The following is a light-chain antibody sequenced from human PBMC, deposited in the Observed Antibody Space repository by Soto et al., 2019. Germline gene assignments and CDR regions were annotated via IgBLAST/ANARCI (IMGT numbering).Light chain of an antibody. Sequence: SYELTQPPSVSVAPGKTATITCEGNNIGSKSVHWYQQKPGQAPVLVIYYDSVRPSGIPERFSASNSVNGNTATLTISGVEAGDEADYYCQVWDNGSAHLVFGGGTKVTVL. CDR1: NIGSKS. V-gene: IGLV3-21*04. CDR3: QVWDNGSAHLV. CDR2: YDS. J-gene: IGLJ2*01.